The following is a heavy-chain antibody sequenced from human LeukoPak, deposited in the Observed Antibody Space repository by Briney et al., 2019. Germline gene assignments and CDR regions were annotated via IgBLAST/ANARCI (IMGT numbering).Heavy chain of an antibody. J-gene: IGHJ4*02. CDR2: ISSSGTTI. CDR1: GFTFSSYS. Sequence: GGSLILSCAASGFTFSSYSMNWVRHTPGKGLQWVSYISSSGTTIYYADSVKGRFTISRDNVKNSLYLQMDSLRDEDTAIYYCARMDRGAYNSPHYFDYWGQGTLVTVSS. CDR3: ARMDRGAYNSPHYFDY. V-gene: IGHV3-48*02. D-gene: IGHD5-24*01.